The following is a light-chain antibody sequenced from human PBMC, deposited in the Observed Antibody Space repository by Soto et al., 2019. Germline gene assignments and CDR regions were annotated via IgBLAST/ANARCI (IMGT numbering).Light chain of an antibody. V-gene: IGKV1-5*01. Sequence: DIQMTQSPSALSASIGDRVTITCRASQNIDTSLAWYQQKPGKSPKSLIFDASNLECGVTSRLRGSGSGTEFTLPIDNLQPADSGSYYCQHYKAFSPWTFGQGTKVEIK. CDR2: DAS. CDR1: QNIDTS. J-gene: IGKJ1*01. CDR3: QHYKAFSPWT.